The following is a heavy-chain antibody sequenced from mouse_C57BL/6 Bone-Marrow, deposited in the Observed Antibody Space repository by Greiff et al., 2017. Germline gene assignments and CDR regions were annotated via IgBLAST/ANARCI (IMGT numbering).Heavy chain of an antibody. Sequence: VQLQQSGTVLARPGASVKMSCKTSGYTFTSYWMHWVKQRPGQGLEWIGAIYPGNSDTSYNQKFKGKAKLTAVTSASTANMELSSLTNEDSAVYYCTRRSGIYYYYGSSSFDYWGQGTTLTVSS. D-gene: IGHD1-1*01. J-gene: IGHJ2*01. V-gene: IGHV1-5*01. CDR3: TRRSGIYYYYGSSSFDY. CDR2: IYPGNSDT. CDR1: GYTFTSYW.